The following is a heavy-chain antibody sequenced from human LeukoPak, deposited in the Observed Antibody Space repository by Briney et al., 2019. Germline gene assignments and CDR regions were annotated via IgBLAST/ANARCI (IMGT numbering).Heavy chain of an antibody. D-gene: IGHD2-15*01. J-gene: IGHJ4*02. Sequence: GGSLRLSCEASGVAFSRYDMHWVRQPTGKGLEWVSSIGPAGDTYYPGSVKGRFTISREDAKNSFYLQMNTLTAGDTAVYFCARGAPKDRRVVPYYFDYWGLGTLVTVSS. CDR2: IGPAGDT. V-gene: IGHV3-13*04. CDR3: ARGAPKDRRVVPYYFDY. CDR1: GVAFSRYD.